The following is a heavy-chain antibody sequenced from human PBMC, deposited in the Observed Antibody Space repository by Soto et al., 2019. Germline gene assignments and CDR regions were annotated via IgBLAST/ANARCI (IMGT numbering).Heavy chain of an antibody. D-gene: IGHD3-10*01. CDR3: VRGFQMSD. V-gene: IGHV3-72*01. J-gene: IGHJ4*02. CDR1: GFTLSDHY. CDR2: TRNKAGNYRT. Sequence: EVQLVESGGGSVQHGGSLRLSCAASGFTLSDHYMDWVRQAPGKGLEWVGRTRNKAGNYRTEYAASVTGRFTISRDESGNSLHLQMNSLKIEDTAVYYCVRGFQMSDWGQGTLVSVSS.